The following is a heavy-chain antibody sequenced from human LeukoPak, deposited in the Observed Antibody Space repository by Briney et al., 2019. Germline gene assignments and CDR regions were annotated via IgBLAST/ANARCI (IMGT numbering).Heavy chain of an antibody. V-gene: IGHV3-30*18. D-gene: IGHD3-22*01. CDR2: ISYDGSKK. CDR3: AKLGYDGSGSPRLVDY. J-gene: IGHJ4*02. Sequence: GGSLRLSCVASGFTFGSHGMHWVRQAPGKGLEWVAFISYDGSKKYYADSLKGRFSISRDNSKSTLDLQMNSLRPEDTALYYCAKLGYDGSGSPRLVDYWGQGTLVTVSS. CDR1: GFTFGSHG.